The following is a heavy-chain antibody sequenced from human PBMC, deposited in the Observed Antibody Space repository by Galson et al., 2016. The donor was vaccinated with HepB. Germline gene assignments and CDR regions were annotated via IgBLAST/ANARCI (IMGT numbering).Heavy chain of an antibody. CDR2: IRSKTRGYST. J-gene: IGHJ4*02. V-gene: IGHV3-72*01. D-gene: IGHD2-21*01. Sequence: SLRLSCAASGFIFSDHYMDWVRQAPGKGPEWVARIRSKTRGYSTVYAASVIGRFTVSRDDSSNSLFLQMSSLKTEDTAVYFCTRGEDCGSGTCSYSFGYWGQGTLVTVSS. CDR3: TRGEDCGSGTCSYSFGY. CDR1: GFIFSDHY.